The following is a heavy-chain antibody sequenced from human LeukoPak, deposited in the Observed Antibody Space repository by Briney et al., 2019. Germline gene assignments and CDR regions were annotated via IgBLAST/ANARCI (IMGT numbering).Heavy chain of an antibody. V-gene: IGHV4-31*03. J-gene: IGHJ6*03. D-gene: IGHD6-6*01. CDR3: ARGARAARPRPAQDYHYMDV. CDR2: IYYSGST. CDR1: GGSISSGGYY. Sequence: KTSQTLSLTCTVSGGSISSGGYYWSWIRQHPGKGLEWSGYIYYSGSTYYNPSLKSRVTISVDTSKNQFSLKLSSVTAADTAVYYCARGARAARPRPAQDYHYMDVWGKGTTVTVSS.